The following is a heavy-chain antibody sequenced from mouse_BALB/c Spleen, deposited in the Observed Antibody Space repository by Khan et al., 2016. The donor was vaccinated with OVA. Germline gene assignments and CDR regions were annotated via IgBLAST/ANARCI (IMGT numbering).Heavy chain of an antibody. J-gene: IGHJ2*01. V-gene: IGHV5-6-3*01. D-gene: IGHD3-1*01. Sequence: EVELVESGGGIVQPGGSLKRPCAASRFTNSSYGMSSVRQTPDKRLELVATIDSNGGSTDHPDSVKRRFTISGDNAKNALYLQMRSLKSQDTAMYYWARRAIWGQSTTLTVYS. CDR2: IDSNGGST. CDR3: ARRAI. CDR1: RFTNSSYG.